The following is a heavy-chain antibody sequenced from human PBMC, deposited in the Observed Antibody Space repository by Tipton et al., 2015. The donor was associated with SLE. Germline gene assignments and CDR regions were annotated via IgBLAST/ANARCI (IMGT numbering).Heavy chain of an antibody. V-gene: IGHV1-18*01. CDR2: ISAYNGNT. CDR1: GFTSTSYG. Sequence: QVQLVQSGAEVKKPGASVKVSCKASGFTSTSYGISWVRQAPGQGLEWMGWISAYNGNTDYAQKLQGRVTMTTDTSTSTAYMELRSLRSEDTAVYYCAIAVAGTLFFDYWGQGALVTVSS. D-gene: IGHD6-19*01. J-gene: IGHJ4*02. CDR3: AIAVAGTLFFDY.